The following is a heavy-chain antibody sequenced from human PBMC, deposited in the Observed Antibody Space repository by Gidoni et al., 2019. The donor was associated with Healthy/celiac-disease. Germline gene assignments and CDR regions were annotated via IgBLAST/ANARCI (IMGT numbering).Heavy chain of an antibody. J-gene: IGHJ4*02. CDR3: ARGFYSSGWYKPTDY. V-gene: IGHV4-34*01. D-gene: IGHD6-19*01. CDR2: INHSGST. Sequence: QVQLQQWGAGLWKPSETLSLTCGVFGASFSGYYWSWIRPPPGKWLDWSGEINHSGSTKANPFLKSRVTISVDTSKNQFSLKLSSVSAADTAVYYCARGFYSSGWYKPTDYWGQGTLVTVSS. CDR1: GASFSGYY.